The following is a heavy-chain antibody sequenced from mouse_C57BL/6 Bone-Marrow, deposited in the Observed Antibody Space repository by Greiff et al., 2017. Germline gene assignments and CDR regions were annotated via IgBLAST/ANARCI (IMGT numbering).Heavy chain of an antibody. CDR2: INYDGSST. CDR1: GFTFSDYY. Sequence: EVQLVESEGGLVQPGSSMKLSCTASGFTFSDYYMAWVRQVPEKGLEWVANINYDGSSTCYLDSLKSRFIISRDNAKNILYLQMSSLKSEDTATYYCARVFYYAFDYWGQGTTLTVSS. V-gene: IGHV5-16*01. D-gene: IGHD2-1*01. CDR3: ARVFYYAFDY. J-gene: IGHJ2*01.